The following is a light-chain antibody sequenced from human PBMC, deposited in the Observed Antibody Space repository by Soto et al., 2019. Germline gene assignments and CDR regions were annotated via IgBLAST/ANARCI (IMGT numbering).Light chain of an antibody. J-gene: IGLJ2*01. V-gene: IGLV1-44*01. Sequence: QSVLTQPPSASGTPGQRVTISCSGSSSNIGTNTVNWYQQVPGTAPKLLIYTNDHRPSGVPARFSGSKSGTSASLAISGLQSEDEADYFCTTWDDSLNGVVFGRGTKLTVL. CDR3: TTWDDSLNGVV. CDR1: SSNIGTNT. CDR2: TND.